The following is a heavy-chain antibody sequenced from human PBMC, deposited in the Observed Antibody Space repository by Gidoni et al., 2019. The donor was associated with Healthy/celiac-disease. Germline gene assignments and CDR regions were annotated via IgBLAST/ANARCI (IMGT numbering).Heavy chain of an antibody. J-gene: IGHJ6*02. D-gene: IGHD2-2*01. V-gene: IGHV5-51*01. CDR1: GYSFTSYW. CDR3: ARLGGDIVVVPAAPRTQYYYGMDV. Sequence: EVQLVQSGAEVKKPGESLKISCKGSGYSFTSYWIGWVRQMPGKGLEWMGIIYPGASDTGYSPSFQGQVTISADKSISTAYLQWSSLKASDTAMYYCARLGGDIVVVPAAPRTQYYYGMDVWGQGTTVTVSS. CDR2: IYPGASDT.